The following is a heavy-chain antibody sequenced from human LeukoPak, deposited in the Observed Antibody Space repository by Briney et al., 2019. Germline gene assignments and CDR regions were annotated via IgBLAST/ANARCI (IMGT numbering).Heavy chain of an antibody. CDR1: GGSISSYY. CDR3: ASTITFGGVIVDAFDI. J-gene: IGHJ3*02. D-gene: IGHD3-16*02. Sequence: SETLSLTCTVSGGSISSYYWSWIRQPPGKGLEWIGYIYYSGSTNYNPSLKSRVTISVDTSKNQFSLKLSSVTAADTAVYYCASTITFGGVIVDAFDIWGQGTMVTVSS. CDR2: IYYSGST. V-gene: IGHV4-59*01.